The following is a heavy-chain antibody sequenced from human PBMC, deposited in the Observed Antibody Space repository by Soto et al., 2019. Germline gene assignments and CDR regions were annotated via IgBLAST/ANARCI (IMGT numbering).Heavy chain of an antibody. D-gene: IGHD3-3*01. CDR3: ARRRIGDY. CDR1: GDSISSYY. Sequence: QVQLQESGPGLVKPSETLSLTCTVSGDSISSYYWSWIRQSPGKGLEWIGYISDSGSTNYNPSLKSRITISVDTSKNQFSLKLTSVTAADTAVYYCARRRIGDYWGQGTLVTVSS. CDR2: ISDSGST. J-gene: IGHJ4*02. V-gene: IGHV4-59*08.